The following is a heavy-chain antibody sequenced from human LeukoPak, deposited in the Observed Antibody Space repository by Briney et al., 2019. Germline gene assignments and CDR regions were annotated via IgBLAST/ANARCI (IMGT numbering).Heavy chain of an antibody. CDR3: ASLKGGYYFDY. CDR1: GGSISSSSYY. V-gene: IGHV4-39*07. Sequence: SETLSLTCTVSGGSISSSSYYWGWIRQPPGKGLEWIGSIYYSGSTNYNPSLKSRVTISVDTSKNQFSLKLSSVTAADTAVYYCASLKGGYYFDYWGQGTLVTVSS. D-gene: IGHD1-14*01. CDR2: IYYSGST. J-gene: IGHJ4*02.